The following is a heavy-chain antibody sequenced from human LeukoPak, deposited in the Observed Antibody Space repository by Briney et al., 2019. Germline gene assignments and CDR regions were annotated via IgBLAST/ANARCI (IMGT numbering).Heavy chain of an antibody. J-gene: IGHJ5*02. CDR3: ARVSVVVPAAADRQFDP. D-gene: IGHD2-2*01. CDR2: MNPNSGNT. CDR1: GYTFTSYD. V-gene: IGHV1-8*01. Sequence: ASVKVSCKASGYTFTSYDINWVRQATGQGLEWMGWMNPNSGNTGYAQKFQGRVTMTRNTSISTAYMELSSLRSEDTAVYYCARVSVVVPAAADRQFDPWGQGTLVTVSS.